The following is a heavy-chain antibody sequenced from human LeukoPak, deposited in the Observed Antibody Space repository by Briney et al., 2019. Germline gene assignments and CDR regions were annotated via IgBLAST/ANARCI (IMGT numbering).Heavy chain of an antibody. J-gene: IGHJ1*01. CDR1: GFTFGDYA. CDR3: TTDLSELDDSGYYAKYFHH. CDR2: IRSKAYGGTI. D-gene: IGHD3-22*01. V-gene: IGHV3-49*03. Sequence: GGSLRLSCTASGFTFGDYAMSWFRQAPGKGLEWVGFIRSKAYGGTIDYAAPVKGRFTISRDDSKDTLFLQMNSLKTEDTAVYYCTTDLSELDDSGYYAKYFHHWGQGTLVSVSS.